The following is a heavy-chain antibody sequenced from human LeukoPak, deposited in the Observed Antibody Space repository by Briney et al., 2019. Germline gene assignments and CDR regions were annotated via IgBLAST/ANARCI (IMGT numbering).Heavy chain of an antibody. CDR2: ISYDGSNK. J-gene: IGHJ4*02. D-gene: IGHD1-1*01. CDR1: GFTFNSYG. CDR3: AKLWTGTTSY. Sequence: GRSLRLSCAASGFTFNSYGMHWVRQAPGKGLEWVAVISYDGSNKYCADSVKGRFTISRDNSKNSLYLQMNSLRAEDTAVYYCAKLWTGTTSYWGQGTLVTVSS. V-gene: IGHV3-30*18.